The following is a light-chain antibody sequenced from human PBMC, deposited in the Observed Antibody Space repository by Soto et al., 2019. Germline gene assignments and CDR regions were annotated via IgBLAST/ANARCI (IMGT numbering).Light chain of an antibody. J-gene: IGLJ1*01. CDR3: LAWDDSLNGSL. Sequence: QSALTQPPSASGTPGQRVTISCSGSSSNIESNTVYWYQQLPGMAPRLLIHTNDRRPSGVPDRFSGSKSGTSASLAISGLQSEDEDDYYCLAWDDSLNGSLFGKGTKVT. V-gene: IGLV1-44*01. CDR1: SSNIESNT. CDR2: TND.